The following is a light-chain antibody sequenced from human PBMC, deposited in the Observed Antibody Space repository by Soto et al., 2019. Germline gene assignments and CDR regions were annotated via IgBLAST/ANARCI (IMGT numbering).Light chain of an antibody. CDR3: QQYGSSPPT. CDR2: GAS. CDR1: QSVSTNY. Sequence: EIVLTQSPGTLSLSPGERATLSCRASQSVSTNYLAWYQRKPGQAPRLLIYGASSRATDIPNRFSGSGSGTDFTLTTTRLKAEHFAVYYCQQYGSSPPTFGQGTKVEI. J-gene: IGKJ1*01. V-gene: IGKV3-20*01.